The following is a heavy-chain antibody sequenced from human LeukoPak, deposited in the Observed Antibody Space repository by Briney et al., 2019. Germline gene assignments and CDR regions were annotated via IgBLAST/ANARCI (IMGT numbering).Heavy chain of an antibody. V-gene: IGHV3-30*18. Sequence: GRSLRLSCAASEFTFSSYGMHWVRQAPGKGLEWVAVISYDGSNKYYADSVKGRFTISRDNSKNTLFLQMNSLRAEDTAVYYCAKLVGTNNAFDIWGQGKMVTVSA. D-gene: IGHD6-6*01. J-gene: IGHJ3*02. CDR3: AKLVGTNNAFDI. CDR2: ISYDGSNK. CDR1: EFTFSSYG.